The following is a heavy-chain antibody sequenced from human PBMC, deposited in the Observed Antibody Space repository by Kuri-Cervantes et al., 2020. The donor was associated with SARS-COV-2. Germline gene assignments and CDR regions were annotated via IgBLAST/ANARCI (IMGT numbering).Heavy chain of an antibody. J-gene: IGHJ6*02. Sequence: GGSLRLSCAASGFTFSSYAMSWVRQAPGKGLEWVSAISGSGGSTYYADSVKGRFTISRDNSKNTLYLQMNSLRAEDTAVYYCASSGWDYYDSSGYYYYYYGMDVWGQGTPVTVSS. CDR2: ISGSGGST. V-gene: IGHV3-23*01. CDR1: GFTFSSYA. D-gene: IGHD3-22*01. CDR3: ASSGWDYYDSSGYYYYYYGMDV.